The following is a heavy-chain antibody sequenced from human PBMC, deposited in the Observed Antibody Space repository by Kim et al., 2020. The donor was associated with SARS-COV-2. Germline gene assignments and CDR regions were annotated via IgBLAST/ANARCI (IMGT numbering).Heavy chain of an antibody. CDR2: ISGSNGHT. CDR3: ARTTVQGIDYYYMDV. D-gene: IGHD1-1*01. J-gene: IGHJ6*03. Sequence: ASVKVSCKASGYTFTCYGVSWVRQAPGQGLEWMGWISGSNGHTKYAQSLQGRVTVTTDIATSTAYMDLSSLRSDDTAVYFCARTTVQGIDYYYMDVWGKGTTVTVSS. CDR1: GYTFTCYG. V-gene: IGHV1-18*01.